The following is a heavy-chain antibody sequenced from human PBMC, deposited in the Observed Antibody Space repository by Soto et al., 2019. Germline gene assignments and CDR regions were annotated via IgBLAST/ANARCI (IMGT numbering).Heavy chain of an antibody. D-gene: IGHD1-1*01. Sequence: SETLSLTCTVSGGSISSGGYYWSWIRQHPGKGLEWIGYIYYSGSAYYNPSLKSRVTISVDTSKNQFSLKLSSVTAADTAVYYCARDSPQRGYYYYMDVWGKGTTVTVSS. CDR2: IYYSGSA. CDR3: ARDSPQRGYYYYMDV. J-gene: IGHJ6*03. V-gene: IGHV4-31*03. CDR1: GGSISSGGYY.